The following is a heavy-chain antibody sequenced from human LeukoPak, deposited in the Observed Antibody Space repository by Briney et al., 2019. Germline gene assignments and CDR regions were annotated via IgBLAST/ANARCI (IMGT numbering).Heavy chain of an antibody. Sequence: GASVKVSCKASEYTFTGYYIHWVRQAPGQGLEWLGWINPNSGGTNYAQKFQGRVTMSRDTSINTAYMELSSLTSDDTALYYCARAHSGFGSFDYWGQGTLVTVSS. CDR3: ARAHSGFGSFDY. CDR2: INPNSGGT. V-gene: IGHV1-2*02. D-gene: IGHD5-12*01. J-gene: IGHJ4*02. CDR1: EYTFTGYY.